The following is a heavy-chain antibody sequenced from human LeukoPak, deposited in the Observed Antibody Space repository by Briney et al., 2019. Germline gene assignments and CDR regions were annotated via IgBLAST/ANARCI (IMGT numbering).Heavy chain of an antibody. D-gene: IGHD2-2*01. CDR1: GGTFSSYA. CDR3: ARDGTSTDDY. V-gene: IGHV1-69*05. CDR2: IIPIFGTA. J-gene: IGHJ4*02. Sequence: ASVKVSCKASGGTFSSYAISWVRQAPGQGLEWMGGIIPIFGTANYAQKFQGRFTVTTDSSTSTAYMELRNLRSDDTAVYYCARDGTSTDDYWGQGTLVTVSS.